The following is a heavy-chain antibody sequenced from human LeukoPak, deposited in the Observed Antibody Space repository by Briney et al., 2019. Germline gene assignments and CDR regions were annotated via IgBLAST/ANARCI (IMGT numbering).Heavy chain of an antibody. CDR2: IIPMFGTP. Sequence: ASVKVSCKSSGGSFRRSAISWVRQTPGQGLEWMGGIIPMFGTPNYAQKFRGRVSMTTEESTSTAYMELSSLPSEDPPVYYCTQTSQSPVNPGAFDIWGQGTMVSVSS. CDR3: TQTSQSPVNPGAFDI. D-gene: IGHD4-11*01. J-gene: IGHJ3*02. V-gene: IGHV1-69*05. CDR1: GGSFRRSA.